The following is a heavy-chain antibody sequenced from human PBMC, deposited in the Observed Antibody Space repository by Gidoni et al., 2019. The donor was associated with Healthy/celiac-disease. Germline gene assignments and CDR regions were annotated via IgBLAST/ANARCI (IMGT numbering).Heavy chain of an antibody. J-gene: IGHJ3*02. CDR1: GFTVSSNY. CDR2: IYSGGST. CDR3: ARVAKNWVDAFDI. V-gene: IGHV3-53*01. Sequence: EVQLVESGGGLIQPGGSLRLSCAASGFTVSSNYMSWVRQAPGKGLEWVSVIYSGGSTYYADSVKGRFTISRDNSKNTLYLQMNSLRAEDTAVYYCARVAKNWVDAFDIWGQGTMVTVSS. D-gene: IGHD7-27*01.